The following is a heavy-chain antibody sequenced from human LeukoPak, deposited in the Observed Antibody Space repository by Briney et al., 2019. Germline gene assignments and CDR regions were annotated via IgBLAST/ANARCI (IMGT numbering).Heavy chain of an antibody. J-gene: IGHJ4*02. Sequence: PGGSLTLSCVASGFAVNNNYMNWVRQAPGKGLEWVSVLYSGGSTYYADSVKGRFTISRDNAKNSLYLQMNSLRAEDTAVYYCARAPRGELTDYWGQGTLVTVSS. D-gene: IGHD3-16*01. CDR2: LYSGGST. CDR3: ARAPRGELTDY. CDR1: GFAVNNNY. V-gene: IGHV3-66*01.